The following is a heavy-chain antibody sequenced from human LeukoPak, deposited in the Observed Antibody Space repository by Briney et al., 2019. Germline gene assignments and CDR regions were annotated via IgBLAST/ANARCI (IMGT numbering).Heavy chain of an antibody. Sequence: GGSLRLSCTASGFTFDDYAMHWVRQAPGKGLEWVSGISWNSSSIGYADSVKGRFTISRDNAKNSLYLQMNSLRAEDTALYYCAKDIKYSSSWYYSYFDYWGQGTLVTVSS. V-gene: IGHV3-9*01. CDR3: AKDIKYSSSWYYSYFDY. CDR2: ISWNSSSI. CDR1: GFTFDDYA. D-gene: IGHD6-13*01. J-gene: IGHJ4*02.